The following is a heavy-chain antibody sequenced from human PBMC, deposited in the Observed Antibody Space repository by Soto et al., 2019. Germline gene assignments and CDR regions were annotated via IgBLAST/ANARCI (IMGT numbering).Heavy chain of an antibody. Sequence: ASVKVSCKASGYIFTGFHIHWVRQAPGQGFEWMGWINPNTGATKSAQKFQGRVALTRDTSISTAYMELNNMRSDDTAVYYCARGRTLKWNWFDPWGQGTLVTVSS. D-gene: IGHD2-15*01. CDR3: ARGRTLKWNWFDP. J-gene: IGHJ5*02. CDR2: INPNTGAT. V-gene: IGHV1-2*02. CDR1: GYIFTGFH.